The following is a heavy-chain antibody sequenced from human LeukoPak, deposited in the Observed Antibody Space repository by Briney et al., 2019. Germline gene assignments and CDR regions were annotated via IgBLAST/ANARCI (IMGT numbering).Heavy chain of an antibody. CDR3: TRVADSNLVSDAFDV. V-gene: IGHV1-69*11. D-gene: IGHD2-21*01. CDR1: GGNFVTYA. Sequence: EASVTVSYKPSGGNFVTYATNWVRQVPGQGLEGMGRIIPAISRTDYTYNFEDRVTITADDSATTAYLEVTNLRPEDTAMYYCTRVADSNLVSDAFDVWGQGTMVTVSS. J-gene: IGHJ3*01. CDR2: IIPAISRT.